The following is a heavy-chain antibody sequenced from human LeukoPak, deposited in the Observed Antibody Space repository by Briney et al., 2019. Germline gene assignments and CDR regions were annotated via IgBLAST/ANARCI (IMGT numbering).Heavy chain of an antibody. D-gene: IGHD3-10*01. V-gene: IGHV4-39*07. CDR2: IYYSGST. J-gene: IGHJ4*02. Sequence: SETLSLTCTVSGGSISSSNYYWGWIRQPPGKGLEWIGSIYYSGSTYYTPSLKSRVTISVDTSKNQFSLKLSSVTAADTAVYYCASLYGSGTYYPSDYWGQGILVTVSS. CDR3: ASLYGSGTYYPSDY. CDR1: GGSISSSNYY.